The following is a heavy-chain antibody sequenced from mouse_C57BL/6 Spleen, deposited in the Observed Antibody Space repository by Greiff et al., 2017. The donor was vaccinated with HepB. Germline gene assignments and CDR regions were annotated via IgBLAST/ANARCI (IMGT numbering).Heavy chain of an antibody. D-gene: IGHD2-4*01. Sequence: VQLKESGAELVRPGASVKESGTASGFNSKDDYMHWVKQRPEQGLEWIGWIDPENGDTEYASKFQGKATITADTSSNTAYLQLSSLTSEDTAVYYCTTGDYDGFAYWGQGTLVTVSA. CDR2: IDPENGDT. CDR3: TTGDYDGFAY. J-gene: IGHJ3*01. CDR1: GFNSKDDY. V-gene: IGHV14-4*01.